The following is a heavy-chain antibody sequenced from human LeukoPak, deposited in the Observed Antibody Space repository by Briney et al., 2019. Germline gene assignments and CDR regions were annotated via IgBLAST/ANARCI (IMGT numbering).Heavy chain of an antibody. CDR3: AKDLRRYDILTGAAQIDY. V-gene: IGHV3-23*01. J-gene: IGHJ4*02. CDR2: ISGSGGST. Sequence: GGSLRLSCAASGFTFSTYAMSWVRQAPGKGLEWVSAISGSGGSTYYADSVKGRFTISRDNSKNTLYLQMNSLRAEDTAVYYCAKDLRRYDILTGAAQIDYWGQGTLVTVSS. D-gene: IGHD3-9*01. CDR1: GFTFSTYA.